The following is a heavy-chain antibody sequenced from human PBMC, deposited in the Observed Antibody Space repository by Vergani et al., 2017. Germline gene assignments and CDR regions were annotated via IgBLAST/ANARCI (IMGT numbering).Heavy chain of an antibody. CDR1: GGSISSSSYN. Sequence: QLQLQESGPGLVQPSETLSLTCTVSGGSISSSSYNLGWIRQPPGKGLEWIWGIYYSGSTYYNPSLKSRVTISVDTSMNQFSLKLNSVTAADSAVYYCASVDYGGSIDYWGQGTLVTVSS. J-gene: IGHJ4*02. CDR2: IYYSGST. D-gene: IGHD4-23*01. CDR3: ASVDYGGSIDY. V-gene: IGHV4-39*01.